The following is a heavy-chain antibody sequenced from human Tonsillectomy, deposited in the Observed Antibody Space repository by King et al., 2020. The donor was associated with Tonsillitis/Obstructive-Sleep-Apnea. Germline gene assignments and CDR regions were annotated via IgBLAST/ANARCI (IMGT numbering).Heavy chain of an antibody. CDR2: ISTSGSSI. CDR3: ARGSSRISSSSDY. Sequence: EVQLVESGGDLVQPGGSLRLSCAASGFTFSSYEMNWVRQAPGKGLEWVSYISTSGSSIYYADSVKGRFTISRDNAKNSLYLQMNSLRAEDTALYYCARGSSRISSSSDYWGQGTLVTVSS. D-gene: IGHD6-6*01. V-gene: IGHV3-48*03. CDR1: GFTFSSYE. J-gene: IGHJ4*02.